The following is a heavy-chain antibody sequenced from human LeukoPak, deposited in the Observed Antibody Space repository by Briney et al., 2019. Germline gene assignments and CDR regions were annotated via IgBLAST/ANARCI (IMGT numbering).Heavy chain of an antibody. D-gene: IGHD1-14*01. CDR2: ISSSSSYI. V-gene: IGHV3-21*01. Sequence: PGGSLRLSCAASGFTLSGYDMSWVRQAPGKGLEWVSSISSSSSYIYYADSVKGRFTISRDNAKNSLYLQMNSLRAEDTAVYYCARAPWPPRVRSAQTEFDYWGQGTLVTVSS. CDR1: GFTLSGYD. CDR3: ARAPWPPRVRSAQTEFDY. J-gene: IGHJ4*02.